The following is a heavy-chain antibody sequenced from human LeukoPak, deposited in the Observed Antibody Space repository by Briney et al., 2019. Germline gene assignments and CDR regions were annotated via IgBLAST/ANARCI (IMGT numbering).Heavy chain of an antibody. V-gene: IGHV3-30*09. CDR3: AKGRRWFFDY. CDR1: GFTFSSYA. D-gene: IGHD4-23*01. Sequence: GGSLRLSCAASGFTFSSYAMHWVRQAPGKGLEWVAVISYDGSNKYYADSVKGRFAISRDNTKNRVYLQMNTLRAEDTAMYYFAKGRRWFFDYWGQGTLVTVSS. J-gene: IGHJ4*02. CDR2: ISYDGSNK.